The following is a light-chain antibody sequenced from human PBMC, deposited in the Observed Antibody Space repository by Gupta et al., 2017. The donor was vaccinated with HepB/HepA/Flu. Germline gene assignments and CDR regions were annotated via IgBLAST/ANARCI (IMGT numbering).Light chain of an antibody. V-gene: IGLV2-14*03. CDR2: DVS. Sequence: QSALTQPASVSGSPGQSITISCTGTSSDVGGYNYVSWYQQHPGKAPKLMIYDVSTRPSGVSNRFSGSKSATTASLTIAGLQAEDEADYYCSSETSSSTRVVFGGGTKLTVL. CDR3: SSETSSSTRVV. CDR1: SSDVGGYNY. J-gene: IGLJ2*01.